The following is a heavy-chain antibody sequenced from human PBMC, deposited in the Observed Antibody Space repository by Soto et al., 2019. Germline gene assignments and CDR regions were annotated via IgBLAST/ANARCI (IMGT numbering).Heavy chain of an antibody. D-gene: IGHD3-16*01. CDR2: VRKKANYYTT. J-gene: IGHJ4*02. V-gene: IGHV3-72*01. CDR1: GFILSDYN. Sequence: EVQLVESGGGLVQPGGSLRVSCAASGFILSDYNMDWVRQAPGKGLEWIGRVRKKANYYTTEYAASVNGRLTISRDHSKNSMYLERNSLKTDDMAVYHCAREKLTFGGVFDYWGQGILVTVSS. CDR3: AREKLTFGGVFDY.